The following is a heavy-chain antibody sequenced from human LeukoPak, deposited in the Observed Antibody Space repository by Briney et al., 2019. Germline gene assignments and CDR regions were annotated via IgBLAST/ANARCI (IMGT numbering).Heavy chain of an antibody. J-gene: IGHJ3*02. CDR2: ISGSGGST. CDR3: ARVPVFSVTISEVVTDDAFDI. V-gene: IGHV3-23*01. Sequence: GGSLRLSCAASGFTFSSYAMSWVRQAPGKGLEWVSAISGSGGSTYYADSVKGRFTISRDNSKNAVYLQMNSLRAEDTAVYYCARVPVFSVTISEVVTDDAFDIWGQGTIVTVSS. D-gene: IGHD3-3*01. CDR1: GFTFSSYA.